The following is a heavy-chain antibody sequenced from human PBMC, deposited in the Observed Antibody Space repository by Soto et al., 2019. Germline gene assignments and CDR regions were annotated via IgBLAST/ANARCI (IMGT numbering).Heavy chain of an antibody. CDR3: AKDPSVSYSSGWYYFDY. V-gene: IGHV3-23*01. D-gene: IGHD6-19*01. Sequence: GGSLRLSCAASGFTFSSYAMSWVRQAPGKGLEWVSAISGSGGSTFYADSVKGRFTISRDNSKNTLYLQMNSLRAEDTAVYYCAKDPSVSYSSGWYYFDYWGQGTLVTVSS. CDR1: GFTFSSYA. CDR2: ISGSGGST. J-gene: IGHJ4*02.